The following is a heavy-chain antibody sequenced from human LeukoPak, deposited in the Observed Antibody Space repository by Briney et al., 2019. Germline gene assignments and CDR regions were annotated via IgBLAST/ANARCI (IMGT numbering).Heavy chain of an antibody. CDR2: INPNSGGT. J-gene: IGHJ4*02. CDR1: GYTFTGYY. Sequence: ASVKVSCKASGYTFTGYYMHWVRQAPGQGLEWMGWINPNSGGTNYAQKFQGRVTMTRDTSISTAYMELSRLRSDDTAVYYCARVPNWEYYFDYWGQGTLVTVSS. D-gene: IGHD1-26*01. CDR3: ARVPNWEYYFDY. V-gene: IGHV1-2*02.